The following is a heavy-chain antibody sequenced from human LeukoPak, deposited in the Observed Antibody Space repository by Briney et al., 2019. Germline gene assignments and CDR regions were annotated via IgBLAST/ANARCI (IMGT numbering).Heavy chain of an antibody. D-gene: IGHD3/OR15-3a*01. V-gene: IGHV1-18*01. CDR3: ARDSYDFLTGRYSGSGGDY. CDR2: ISGYNGNT. Sequence: RASVKVSCKASGYTFSSYGINWVRQAPGRGLEWMGWISGYNGNTHYAQQFQGRVTMTTDTSTSTVYTELRTLRSDDTAVYYCARDSYDFLTGRYSGSGGDYWGQGTLVTVSS. J-gene: IGHJ4*02. CDR1: GYTFSSYG.